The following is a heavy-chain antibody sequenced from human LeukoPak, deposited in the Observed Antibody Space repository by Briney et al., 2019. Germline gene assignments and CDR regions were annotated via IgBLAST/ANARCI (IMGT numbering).Heavy chain of an antibody. Sequence: ASVKVSCKASGYTFTSYGISWGRQAPGQGLERMGWISAYNGNTNYAQKLQGRVTMTTDTSTSTAYMELRSLRSDDTAVYYCARDLRAKLYYGSGSSDYWGQGTLVTVSS. D-gene: IGHD3-10*01. CDR2: ISAYNGNT. CDR3: ARDLRAKLYYGSGSSDY. V-gene: IGHV1-18*01. CDR1: GYTFTSYG. J-gene: IGHJ4*02.